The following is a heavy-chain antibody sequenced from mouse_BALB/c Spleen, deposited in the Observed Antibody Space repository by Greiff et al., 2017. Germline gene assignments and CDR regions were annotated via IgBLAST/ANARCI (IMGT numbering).Heavy chain of an antibody. CDR2: ISSGGGST. CDR3: ARQAYGNYDAMDY. V-gene: IGHV5-12-1*01. D-gene: IGHD2-1*01. Sequence: EVQGVESGGGLVKPGGSLKLSCAASGFAFSSYDMSWVRQTPEKRLEWVAYISSGGGSTYYPDTVKGRFTISRDNAKNTLYLQMSSLKSEDTAMYYCARQAYGNYDAMDYWGQGTSVTVSS. J-gene: IGHJ4*01. CDR1: GFAFSSYD.